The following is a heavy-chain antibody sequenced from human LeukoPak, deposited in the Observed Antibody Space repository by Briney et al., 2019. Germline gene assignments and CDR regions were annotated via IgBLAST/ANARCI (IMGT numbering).Heavy chain of an antibody. D-gene: IGHD3-16*02. Sequence: SETLSLTCAVYGGSFSGYYWSWIRQPPGKGLEWIGEINHSGSTNYNPSLKSRVTISVDTPKNQFSLKLSSVTAADTAVYYCARVAMITFGGVIVYNWFDPWGQGTLVTVSS. CDR2: INHSGST. CDR3: ARVAMITFGGVIVYNWFDP. CDR1: GGSFSGYY. J-gene: IGHJ5*02. V-gene: IGHV4-34*01.